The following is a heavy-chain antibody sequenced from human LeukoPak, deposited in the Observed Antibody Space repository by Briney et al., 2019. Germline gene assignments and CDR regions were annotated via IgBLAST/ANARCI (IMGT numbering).Heavy chain of an antibody. V-gene: IGHV4-61*02. J-gene: IGHJ3*02. CDR2: ISSSGST. CDR3: ARGPYSYDSSGAFDI. Sequence: SETLSLTCTVSGYSISSGTYYWTWIRQPAGKGLEWIGRISSSGSTNYNPSLKSRVTISVDTSKNQFSLKLSSVTAADTAVYFCARGPYSYDSSGAFDIWGQGTMVTVSS. D-gene: IGHD3-22*01. CDR1: GYSISSGTYY.